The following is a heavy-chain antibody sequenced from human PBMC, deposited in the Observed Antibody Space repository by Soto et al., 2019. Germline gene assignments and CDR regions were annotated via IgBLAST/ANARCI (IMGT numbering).Heavy chain of an antibody. Sequence: QVQLVESGGGVVQPGRSLRLSCAASGFTFSSYGMHWVRQAPGKGLEWVAVIWYDGSNKYYADSVKGRFTISRDNSKNTLDLQMNSLRAEDTAVYYCARDPLWFGELVFWFDPWGQGTLVTVSS. CDR3: ARDPLWFGELVFWFDP. CDR2: IWYDGSNK. D-gene: IGHD3-10*01. J-gene: IGHJ5*02. CDR1: GFTFSSYG. V-gene: IGHV3-33*01.